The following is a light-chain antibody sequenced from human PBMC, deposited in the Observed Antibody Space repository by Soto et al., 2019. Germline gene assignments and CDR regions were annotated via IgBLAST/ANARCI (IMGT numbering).Light chain of an antibody. V-gene: IGKV1-5*01. Sequence: DIQMTQSPSTLSASVGDRVTITCRASQSISSWLAWYQQKPGKAPKLLIYDASSLESGVPSRFSGSGSGTEFTLTISSLQPDDFATYYCQQYNSYPMYTFGXGTXX. J-gene: IGKJ2*01. CDR2: DAS. CDR3: QQYNSYPMYT. CDR1: QSISSW.